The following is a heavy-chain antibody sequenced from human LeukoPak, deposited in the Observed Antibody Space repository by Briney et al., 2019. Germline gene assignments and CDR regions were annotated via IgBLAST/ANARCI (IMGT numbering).Heavy chain of an antibody. D-gene: IGHD2-2*01. J-gene: IGHJ3*01. V-gene: IGHV3-21*01. CDR1: GFMFSRYT. Sequence: GGSLRLSCAASGFMFSRYTMNWVRQAPGKGLDWVSSISTSTSSSNIYYADSVKGRFTISRGDAKNSVYLQMNALRPEDTAMYYCAREIDCSSASCYDPEGPYAFDVWGQGTMVIVSS. CDR3: AREIDCSSASCYDPEGPYAFDV. CDR2: ISTSTSSSNI.